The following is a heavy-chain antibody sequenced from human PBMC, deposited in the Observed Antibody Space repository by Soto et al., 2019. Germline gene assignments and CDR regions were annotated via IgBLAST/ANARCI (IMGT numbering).Heavy chain of an antibody. D-gene: IGHD3-22*01. CDR1: GGTFISDA. CDR3: ARGHSDSSGPGYRDS. Sequence: QVRLVQSAAEVKKAGSSVKVSCKASGGTFISDAVTWVRQAPGQGLEWMGGVIPMFPKANYAQKFQGRATITADKSTSTVYMELHSLNSEDTALYYCARGHSDSSGPGYRDSWGQGTLVTVTS. V-gene: IGHV1-69*06. J-gene: IGHJ4*02. CDR2: VIPMFPKA.